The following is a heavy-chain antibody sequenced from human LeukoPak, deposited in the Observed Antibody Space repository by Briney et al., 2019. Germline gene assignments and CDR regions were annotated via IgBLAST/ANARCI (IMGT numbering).Heavy chain of an antibody. CDR2: INHSGST. D-gene: IGHD5-12*01. CDR3: ACHAVRYSAYDREEDAFDI. CDR1: GGFFTGYY. V-gene: IGHV4-34*01. J-gene: IGHJ3*02. Sequence: PSETLSLTCAVYGGFFTGYYWRWIRQPPGKGLEWIGEINHSGSTKYNPSLKSRVTISVDTSTNQFFLRLTSVTAADTAVYYCACHAVRYSAYDREEDAFDIWGQGTTVTASS.